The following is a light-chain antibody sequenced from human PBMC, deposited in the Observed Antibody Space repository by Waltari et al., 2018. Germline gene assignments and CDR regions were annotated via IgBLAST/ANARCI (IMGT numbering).Light chain of an antibody. V-gene: IGKV1-5*03. Sequence: DIQMTQSPSTLSASVGDRVTITFRAGQNIISWLAWYQQKPGKAPKLLIYKASTLQSGVPSRFSGSGSGTEFTLTISSLQADDFATYYCQQYITTWSFGQGTKVEIK. CDR3: QQYITTWS. J-gene: IGKJ1*01. CDR2: KAS. CDR1: QNIISW.